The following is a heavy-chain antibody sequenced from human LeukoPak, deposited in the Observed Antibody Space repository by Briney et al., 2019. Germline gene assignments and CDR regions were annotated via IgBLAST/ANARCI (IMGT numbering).Heavy chain of an antibody. V-gene: IGHV5-51*01. D-gene: IGHD2-2*01. CDR3: ARIGCSSTSCYAGRNYYYYYGMDV. Sequence: GESLKISCKGSGYSFTSYWIGWVRQMPGKGLEWMGIIYPGDSDTRYSPSFQGQVTISADKSISTAYLQWSSLKASDTAMYYCARIGCSSTSCYAGRNYYYYYGMDVWGKGTTVTVSS. CDR1: GYSFTSYW. J-gene: IGHJ6*04. CDR2: IYPGDSDT.